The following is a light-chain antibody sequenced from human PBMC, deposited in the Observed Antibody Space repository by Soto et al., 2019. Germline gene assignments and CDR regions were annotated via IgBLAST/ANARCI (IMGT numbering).Light chain of an antibody. J-gene: IGLJ2*01. CDR3: SSYSETDSVV. CDR1: SSDVGNYNL. Sequence: QSALTQPASVSGSPGQSITISCIGSSSDVGNYNLVSWYQQHPGKAPKLIIYEGSKRPSGVSDRFSGSKSDNTASLTISGLQAEDEAVYYCSSYSETDSVVIGGGTKLTVL. V-gene: IGLV2-23*01. CDR2: EGS.